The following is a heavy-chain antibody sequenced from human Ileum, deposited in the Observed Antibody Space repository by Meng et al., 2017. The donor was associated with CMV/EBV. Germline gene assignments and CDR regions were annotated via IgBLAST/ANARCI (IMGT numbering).Heavy chain of an antibody. CDR2: IYSGGST. CDR1: GFTVSSNY. V-gene: IGHV3-53*01. Sequence: GESLKISCAASGFTVSSNYMSWVRQAPGKGLEWVSVIYSGGSTYYADSVKGRFTISRDNSKNTLYLQMNSLRAEDTAVYYCARGVTLYGDYFFDYCGQGTLVTVSS. D-gene: IGHD4-17*01. CDR3: ARGVTLYGDYFFDY. J-gene: IGHJ4*02.